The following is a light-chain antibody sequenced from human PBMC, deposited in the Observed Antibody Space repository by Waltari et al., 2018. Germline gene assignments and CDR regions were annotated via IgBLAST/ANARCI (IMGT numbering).Light chain of an antibody. CDR1: QSLLHSNGYNY. CDR2: LGS. V-gene: IGKV2-28*01. J-gene: IGKJ2*01. CDR3: MQALQTPYT. Sequence: DIVMTQSPLSLPVPPGEPAPISCRSSQSLLHSNGYNYLDWYLQKPGQSPQLLIYLGSNRASGVPDRFSGSGSGTDFTLKISRVEAEDVGVYYCMQALQTPYTFGQGTKLEIK.